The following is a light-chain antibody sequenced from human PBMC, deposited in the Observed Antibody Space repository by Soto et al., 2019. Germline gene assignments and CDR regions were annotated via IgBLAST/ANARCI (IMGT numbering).Light chain of an antibody. V-gene: IGLV1-40*01. J-gene: IGLJ2*01. CDR2: GNS. Sequence: QSALTQPPSVSGAPGQRVTISCTGSSSNIGAGYDVHWYQQLPGTAPKLLIYGNSNRPSGVPDRFSGSKSVTSASLAITGLQAEDEADYYCQSYDSSLSGYVVFGGGTKLTVL. CDR1: SSNIGAGYD. CDR3: QSYDSSLSGYVV.